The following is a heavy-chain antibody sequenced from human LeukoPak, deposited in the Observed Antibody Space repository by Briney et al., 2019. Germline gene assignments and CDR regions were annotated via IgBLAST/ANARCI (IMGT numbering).Heavy chain of an antibody. V-gene: IGHV1-18*01. J-gene: IGHJ6*02. Sequence: ASVKVSCKASGYTFTSYGISWVRQAPGQGLEWMGWISAYNGNTNYAQKLQGRVTMTTDTSTSTAYMELRSLRSDDTAVYYCARDTNDYGDYGHYYYGMDVWGQGTTVTVSS. D-gene: IGHD4-17*01. CDR2: ISAYNGNT. CDR3: ARDTNDYGDYGHYYYGMDV. CDR1: GYTFTSYG.